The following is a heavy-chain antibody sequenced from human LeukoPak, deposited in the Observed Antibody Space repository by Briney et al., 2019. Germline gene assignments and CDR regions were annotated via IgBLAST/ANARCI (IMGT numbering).Heavy chain of an antibody. D-gene: IGHD6-13*01. CDR3: AREGEYSSSSKEFDY. V-gene: IGHV3-20*04. CDR1: GFTFDDFA. Sequence: GGSLRLSCAASGFTFDDFAMSWVRQAPGKGLEWVSAINRNGHNIGYADSVKGRFTISRDNAKNSLYLQMNSLRAEDTAVYYCAREGEYSSSSKEFDYWGQGTLVTVSS. J-gene: IGHJ4*02. CDR2: INRNGHNI.